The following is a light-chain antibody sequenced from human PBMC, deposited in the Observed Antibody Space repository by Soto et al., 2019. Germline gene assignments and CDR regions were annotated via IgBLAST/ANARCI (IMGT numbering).Light chain of an antibody. CDR2: AAS. J-gene: IGKJ4*01. CDR3: QQSYSNPLT. CDR1: QSIRRY. Sequence: IHMTQSPSSLSASVGYRVTVTWRASQSIRRYLTWYQQKAGKAPKLLIYAASSLQSGVPSRGSGSGSGTDVTLTISSLQPEDFATYYCQQSYSNPLTFGGGTKVDIK. V-gene: IGKV1-39*01.